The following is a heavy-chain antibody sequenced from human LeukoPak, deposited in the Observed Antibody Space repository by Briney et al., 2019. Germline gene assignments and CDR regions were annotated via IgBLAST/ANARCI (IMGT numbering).Heavy chain of an antibody. D-gene: IGHD2-2*01. CDR3: AKDIPYCSSTSCYLYYYYGMDV. CDR1: GFTFDDYA. J-gene: IGHJ6*02. V-gene: IGHV3-23*01. CDR2: ISGSGGST. Sequence: GGSLRLSCAASGFTFDDYAMHWVRQAPGKGLEWVSAISGSGGSTYYADSVKGRFTISRDNSKNTLYLQMNSLRAEDTAVYYCAKDIPYCSSTSCYLYYYYGMDVWGQGTTVTVSS.